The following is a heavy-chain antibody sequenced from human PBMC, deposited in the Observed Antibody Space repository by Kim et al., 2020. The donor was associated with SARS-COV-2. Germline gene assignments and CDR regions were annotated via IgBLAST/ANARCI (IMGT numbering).Heavy chain of an antibody. D-gene: IGHD2-21*02. CDR2: INSDGSST. Sequence: GGSLRLSCAASGFTFSSYWMHWVRQAPGKGLVWVSRINSDGSSTSYADSVKGRFTISRDNAKNTLYLQMNSLRAEDTAVYYCARVGDSTGPRAFDIWGQGTMVTVSS. CDR3: ARVGDSTGPRAFDI. J-gene: IGHJ3*02. CDR1: GFTFSSYW. V-gene: IGHV3-74*01.